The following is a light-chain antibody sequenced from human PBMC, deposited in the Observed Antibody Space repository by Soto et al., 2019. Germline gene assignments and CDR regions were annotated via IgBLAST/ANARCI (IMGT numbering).Light chain of an antibody. CDR1: QSVSSN. V-gene: IGKV3-15*01. J-gene: IGKJ1*01. CDR2: GAS. Sequence: EIVMTLSPATLSVSPGERATLSCRASQSVSSNLAWYQQKPGQSPRLLIYGASTRATGVPARFSGSGSGTEFTLTISSLQSEDFAVYYCQQYINLWTFGQGTKVEIK. CDR3: QQYINLWT.